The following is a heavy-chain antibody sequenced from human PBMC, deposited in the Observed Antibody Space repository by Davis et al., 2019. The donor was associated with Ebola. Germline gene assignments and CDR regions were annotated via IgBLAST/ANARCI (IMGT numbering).Heavy chain of an antibody. V-gene: IGHV3-48*01. CDR3: AKDPDDYRRSYYYYMDV. D-gene: IGHD5-12*01. J-gene: IGHJ6*03. CDR2: ISSSSSTI. Sequence: GESLKISCAASGFTFSSYSMNWVRQAPGKGLEWVSYISSSSSTIYYADSVKGRFTISRDNSKNTLYLHMNSLRAEDTAVYYCAKDPDDYRRSYYYYMDVWGKGTTVTVSS. CDR1: GFTFSSYS.